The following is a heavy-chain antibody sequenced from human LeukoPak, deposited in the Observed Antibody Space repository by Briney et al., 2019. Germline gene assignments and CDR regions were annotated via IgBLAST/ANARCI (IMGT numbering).Heavy chain of an antibody. CDR1: GYNFANYW. Sequence: GESLKISCQASGYNFANYWIGWVRQVPGKGLEWMGLIYGGDSDTRYNPSFQGHVRISADKSIVTAYLQWNSLKASDTATYYCARRRWADAFDVWGQGTMVTVSS. CDR3: ARRRWADAFDV. V-gene: IGHV5-51*01. CDR2: IYGGDSDT. J-gene: IGHJ3*01. D-gene: IGHD4-23*01.